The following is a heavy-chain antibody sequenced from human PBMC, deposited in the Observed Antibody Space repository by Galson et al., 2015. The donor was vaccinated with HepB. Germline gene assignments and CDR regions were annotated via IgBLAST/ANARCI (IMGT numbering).Heavy chain of an antibody. V-gene: IGHV1-8*01. D-gene: IGHD3-3*01. J-gene: IGHJ4*02. CDR1: GYTFTSYD. CDR2: MNPNSGNT. CDR3: ARGPRPDFWSGYIFPIDY. Sequence: SVKVSCKASGYTFTSYDINWVRQATGQGLEWMGWMNPNSGNTGYAQKFQGRVTMTRNTSISTAYMELSSLRSEDTAVYYCARGPRPDFWSGYIFPIDYWGQGTLVTVSS.